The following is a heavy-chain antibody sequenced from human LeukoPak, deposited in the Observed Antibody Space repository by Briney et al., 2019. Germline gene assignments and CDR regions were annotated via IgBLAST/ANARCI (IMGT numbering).Heavy chain of an antibody. CDR1: GFTFSSYA. J-gene: IGHJ4*02. CDR3: ARGPSGYHNT. Sequence: GGSLRLSCAASGFTFSSYAMSWVRQAPGKGLEWVSSITSSSSYIYYADSVKGRFTISRDNAKNSLYLQMNSLRAEDTAVYYCARGPSGYHNTGGQGTLVTVSS. D-gene: IGHD5-12*01. CDR2: ITSSSSYI. V-gene: IGHV3-21*01.